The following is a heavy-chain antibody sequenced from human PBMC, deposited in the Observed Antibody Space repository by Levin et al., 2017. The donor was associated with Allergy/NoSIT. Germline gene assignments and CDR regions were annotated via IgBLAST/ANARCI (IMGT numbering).Heavy chain of an antibody. Sequence: GGSLRLSCAASGFTFSSYAMSWVRQAPGKGLEWVSTISGGGGSTYYAVSVKGRFTISRDNSKNTLYLQVNGLRAEDTAVYYCAKALDLGRVTMVRGVIITSVYWGQGTLVTVSS. J-gene: IGHJ4*02. CDR3: AKALDLGRVTMVRGVIITSVY. CDR1: GFTFSSYA. D-gene: IGHD3-10*01. CDR2: ISGGGGST. V-gene: IGHV3-23*01.